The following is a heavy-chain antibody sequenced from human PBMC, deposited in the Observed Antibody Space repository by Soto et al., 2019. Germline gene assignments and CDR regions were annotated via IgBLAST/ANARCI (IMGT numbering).Heavy chain of an antibody. D-gene: IGHD2-2*02. Sequence: QVQLVESGGGVVQPGRSLRLSCAASGFTFSSYGMHWVRQAPGKGLEWVAVIWYDGSNKYYADSVKGRFTISRDNSKNTQYLQMNSLRAEDTAVYYCARYCSSTSCYTGAENYYGMDVWGQGTTVTVSS. CDR2: IWYDGSNK. CDR1: GFTFSSYG. V-gene: IGHV3-33*01. J-gene: IGHJ6*02. CDR3: ARYCSSTSCYTGAENYYGMDV.